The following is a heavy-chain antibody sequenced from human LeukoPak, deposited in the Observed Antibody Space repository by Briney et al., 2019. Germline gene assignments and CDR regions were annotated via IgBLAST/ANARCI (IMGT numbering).Heavy chain of an antibody. J-gene: IGHJ5*02. CDR2: LYSGGST. V-gene: IGHV3-53*01. CDR1: GFTFSNAW. CDR3: ARHDWFDP. Sequence: PGGSLRLSCAASGFTFSNAWMSWVRQAPGKGLEWVSVLYSGGSTYYADSVEGRFTISRDNSKNTLFLQMNSLRAEDTAVYYCARHDWFDPWGRGTLVTVSS.